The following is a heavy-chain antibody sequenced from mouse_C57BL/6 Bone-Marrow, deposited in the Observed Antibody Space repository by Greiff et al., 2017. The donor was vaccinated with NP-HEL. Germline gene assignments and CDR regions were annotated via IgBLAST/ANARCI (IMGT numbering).Heavy chain of an antibody. CDR2: IDPSDSYT. V-gene: IGHV1-59*01. CDR3: ARGYYGSSSWFAY. J-gene: IGHJ3*01. D-gene: IGHD1-1*01. Sequence: QVQLQQPGAELVRPGTSVKLSCKASGYTFTSYWMHWVKQRPGQGLEWIGVIDPSDSYTYYNQKFKGTATFTVDTSSSTAYMKLSSLTSEDSAVYYCARGYYGSSSWFAYGGQGTLVTVSA. CDR1: GYTFTSYW.